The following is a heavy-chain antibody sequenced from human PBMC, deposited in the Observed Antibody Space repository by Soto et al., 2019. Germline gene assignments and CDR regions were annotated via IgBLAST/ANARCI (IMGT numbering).Heavy chain of an antibody. Sequence: EVQLVESGGGLVQPGGSLRLSCAVSGFDFRHHHMDWVRQAPGKGLEWVGRSRYKADKYSPDYAAYAKGRFTISRDESKSTLDLQMSSLRTADSAVFYCVCWLWGIGHWGQGTLVTVSP. J-gene: IGHJ4*02. D-gene: IGHD3-16*01. CDR3: VCWLWGIGH. V-gene: IGHV3-72*01. CDR2: SRYKADKYSP. CDR1: GFDFRHHH.